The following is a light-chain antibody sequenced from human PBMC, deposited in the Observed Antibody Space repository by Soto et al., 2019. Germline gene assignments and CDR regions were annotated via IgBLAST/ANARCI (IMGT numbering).Light chain of an antibody. CDR1: SSNIGAGYD. CDR2: GNS. J-gene: IGLJ2*01. CDR3: QSYASSLSGSVV. V-gene: IGLV1-40*01. Sequence: QSVLTQPPSVSGAPGQRVTISCTRSSSNIGAGYDVHWYQQLPGTAPKLLIYGNSNRPSGVPDRFSGSKSGTSASLAITGLQAEDESDYYCQSYASSLSGSVVFGGGTKVTVL.